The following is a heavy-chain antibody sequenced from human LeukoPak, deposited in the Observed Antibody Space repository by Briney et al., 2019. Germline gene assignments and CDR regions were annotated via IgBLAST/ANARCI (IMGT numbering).Heavy chain of an antibody. D-gene: IGHD2/OR15-2a*01. CDR1: GYSFTSYW. CDR3: ARRTTGNWFDP. Sequence: GESPKISCKGSGYSFTSYWSGWVRQIPGKGLEWMGIIYPGDSDTRYRPSFQGQVTISADKSIRTDYLQWTSMKASDTAMYYCARRTTGNWFDPWGQGTLVTVSS. J-gene: IGHJ5*02. V-gene: IGHV5-51*01. CDR2: IYPGDSDT.